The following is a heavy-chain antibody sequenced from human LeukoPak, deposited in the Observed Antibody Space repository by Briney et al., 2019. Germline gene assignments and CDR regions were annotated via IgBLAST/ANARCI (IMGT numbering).Heavy chain of an antibody. CDR1: GYTFTSYG. CDR2: ISAYQGNT. D-gene: IGHD6-19*01. CDR3: ARVEQLQDHYYFYMDV. V-gene: IGHV1-18*01. J-gene: IGHJ6*03. Sequence: GASVKVSCKASGYTFTSYGISWVRQAPGQGLEWMGWISAYQGNTKYAQRLQGRVTMTTDTSTGTANMELRSLRSDDTAVYYCARVEQLQDHYYFYMDVWGKGTTVAVSS.